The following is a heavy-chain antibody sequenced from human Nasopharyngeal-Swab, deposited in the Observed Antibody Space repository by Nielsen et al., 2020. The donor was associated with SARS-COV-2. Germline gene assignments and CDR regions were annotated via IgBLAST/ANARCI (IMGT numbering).Heavy chain of an antibody. V-gene: IGHV4-61*09. CDR1: GVSVDSGSCF. J-gene: IGHJ6*02. CDR2: IYISGKT. CDR3: AREDRWTLTSFYYALDV. Sequence: TLCFTCAVSGVSVDSGSCFWSGVRQPGGKGLAWIGHIYISGKTNYNPSLMSRLTISVDASKNQFSLRLTSVTAADTAVYYCAREDRWTLTSFYYALDVWGQGSAVTVSS. D-gene: IGHD4-17*01.